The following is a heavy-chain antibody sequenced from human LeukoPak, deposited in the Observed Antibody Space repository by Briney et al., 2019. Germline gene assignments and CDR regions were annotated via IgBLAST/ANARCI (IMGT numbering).Heavy chain of an antibody. J-gene: IGHJ5*02. V-gene: IGHV1-69*04. Sequence: ASVTVSCKASGGTFSSYAISWVRQAPGQGLEWMGRIIPMLGIPNYAQKFQGRVTMTTDTSTSTAYMELRSLRSDDTAVYYCARDRITMIVGGNWFDPWGQGTLVTVSS. CDR3: ARDRITMIVGGNWFDP. CDR1: GGTFSSYA. CDR2: IIPMLGIP. D-gene: IGHD3-22*01.